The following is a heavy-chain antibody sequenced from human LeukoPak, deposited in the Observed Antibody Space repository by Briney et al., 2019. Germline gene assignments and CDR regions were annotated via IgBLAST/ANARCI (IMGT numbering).Heavy chain of an antibody. CDR3: ATQGRGYSSSWWYAFDI. V-gene: IGHV1-69*13. CDR1: RGTFSRYA. J-gene: IGHJ3*02. Sequence: SVKVSCKASRGTFSRYAISWVRQAPGQGLEWMGGIIPIFGTANYAQKFQGRVTITADESTSTAYMELSSLRSEDTAVYYCATQGRGYSSSWWYAFDIWGQGTMVTVSS. CDR2: IIPIFGTA. D-gene: IGHD6-13*01.